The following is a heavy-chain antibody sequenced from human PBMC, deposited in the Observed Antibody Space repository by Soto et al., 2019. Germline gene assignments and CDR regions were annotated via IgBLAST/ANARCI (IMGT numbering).Heavy chain of an antibody. D-gene: IGHD1-26*01. CDR2: INPNSGGT. CDR3: ARVLGGIPILAY. V-gene: IGHV1-2*04. CDR1: GYTFTNYY. Sequence: QVQLERSGAEVKKPGASVKVSCKVSGYTFTNYYLHWVRQAPGQGLEWMGWINPNSGGTSYAQKFQGWVTMTRDTHISTAYMELNRLTSDDTAIYYCARVLGGIPILAYWGQGTLVTVSS. J-gene: IGHJ4*02.